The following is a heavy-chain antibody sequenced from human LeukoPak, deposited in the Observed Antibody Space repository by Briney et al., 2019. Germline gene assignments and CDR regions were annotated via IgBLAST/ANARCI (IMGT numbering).Heavy chain of an antibody. CDR3: AKGYYYGSGSSDY. CDR1: GYTFTGYY. CDR2: INPNSGGT. V-gene: IGHV1-2*02. D-gene: IGHD3-10*01. Sequence: GASVKVSCKASGYTFTGYYMHWERQAPGQGLEWMGWINPNSGGTNYAQKFQGRVTMTRDTSISTAYMELSRLRSDDTAVYYCAKGYYYGSGSSDYWGQETLVTVSS. J-gene: IGHJ4*02.